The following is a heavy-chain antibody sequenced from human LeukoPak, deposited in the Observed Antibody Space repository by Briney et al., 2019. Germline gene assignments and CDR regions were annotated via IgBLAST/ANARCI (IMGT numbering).Heavy chain of an antibody. CDR3: AREKQWLGIDY. Sequence: SETLSLTCTISGGSISSYYWSWIRQPAGKGLEWIGRIYTSGSTNYNPSLKGRVTMSVDTSKNQFSLKLSSVTAADTAVYYCAREKQWLGIDYWGQGTLVTVSS. J-gene: IGHJ4*02. CDR2: IYTSGST. V-gene: IGHV4-4*07. CDR1: GGSISSYY. D-gene: IGHD6-19*01.